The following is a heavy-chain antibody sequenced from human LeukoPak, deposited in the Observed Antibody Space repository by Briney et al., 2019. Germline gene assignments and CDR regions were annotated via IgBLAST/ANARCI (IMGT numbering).Heavy chain of an antibody. CDR2: VNAGGST. V-gene: IGHV4-61*02. Sequence: SETLSLTCTVSGGSLSTGYYFWSWIRQAAGKGLEWIGRVNAGGSTNYNPSLKSRVTVSIDTSKNHFSLKLSSVTAADTAVYYCARELELRYWGQGTLVTVSS. CDR3: ARELELRY. J-gene: IGHJ4*02. D-gene: IGHD1-7*01. CDR1: GGSLSTGYYF.